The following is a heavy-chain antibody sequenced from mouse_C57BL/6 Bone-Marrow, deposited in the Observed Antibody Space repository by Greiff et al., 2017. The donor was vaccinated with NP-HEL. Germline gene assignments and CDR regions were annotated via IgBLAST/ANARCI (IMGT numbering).Heavy chain of an antibody. J-gene: IGHJ4*01. CDR1: GYTFTSYW. V-gene: IGHV1-55*01. D-gene: IGHD1-1*01. CDR2: IYPGSGST. Sequence: QVQLQQPGAELVKPGASVKMSCKASGYTFTSYWITWVKQRPGQGLEWIGDIYPGSGSTNYNEKFKSKATLTVDTSSSTAYMQLSSLTSEDSAVYYCARGKRNYYGSSYDAMDYWGQGTSVTVSS. CDR3: ARGKRNYYGSSYDAMDY.